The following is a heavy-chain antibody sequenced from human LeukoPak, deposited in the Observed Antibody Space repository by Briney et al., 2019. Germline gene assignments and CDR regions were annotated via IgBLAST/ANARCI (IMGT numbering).Heavy chain of an antibody. CDR1: GFTFSSYS. V-gene: IGHV3-21*01. CDR3: ARDLIGEDSSGYKY. Sequence: GGSLRLSCAASGFTFSSYSMNWVRQAPGKGLEWVSSISSSSSYIYYADSVKGRFTISRDNAKNSLYLQMNSLRAEDTAVYYCARDLIGEDSSGYKYWGQGTLVTVSS. D-gene: IGHD3-22*01. J-gene: IGHJ4*02. CDR2: ISSSSSYI.